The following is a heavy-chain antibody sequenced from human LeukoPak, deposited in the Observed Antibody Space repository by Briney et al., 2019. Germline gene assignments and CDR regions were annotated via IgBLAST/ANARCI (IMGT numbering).Heavy chain of an antibody. CDR3: ARDDYGDYATNAFDI. V-gene: IGHV4-34*01. CDR1: GGSFSGYY. J-gene: IGHJ3*02. D-gene: IGHD4-17*01. Sequence: SETLSLTCAVYGGSFSGYYWSWIRQPPGKGLEWIGEINHSGSTNYNPSLKSRVTISVDTSKNQFSLKLSSVTAADTAVYYCARDDYGDYATNAFDIWGQGTMVTVSS. CDR2: INHSGST.